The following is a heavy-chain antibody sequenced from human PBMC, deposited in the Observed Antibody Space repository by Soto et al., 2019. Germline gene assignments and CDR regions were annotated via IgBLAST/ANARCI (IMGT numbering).Heavy chain of an antibody. CDR2: IIPIFGTA. D-gene: IGHD5-18*01. J-gene: IGHJ3*02. Sequence: SVKVSCKASGGTFSSYAISWVRQAPGQGLEWMGGIIPIFGTANYAQKFQGRVTITADESTSTAYMELSSLRSEDTAVYYCASEIRGGLDTAMVPAFDIWGQGTMVTVSS. CDR1: GGTFSSYA. V-gene: IGHV1-69*13. CDR3: ASEIRGGLDTAMVPAFDI.